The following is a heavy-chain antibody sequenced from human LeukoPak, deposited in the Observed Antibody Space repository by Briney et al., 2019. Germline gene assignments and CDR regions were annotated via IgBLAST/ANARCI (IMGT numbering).Heavy chain of an antibody. J-gene: IGHJ3*02. CDR2: INHSGST. Sequence: SETLSLTCAVYDRSFSGYYWSWIRQPPGKGLEWIGEINHSGSTNYNPSLKSRVTISVDTSKNQFSLKLSSVTAADTAVYYCASLVGATSLDAFDIWGQGTMVTVSS. CDR1: DRSFSGYY. D-gene: IGHD1-26*01. V-gene: IGHV4-34*01. CDR3: ASLVGATSLDAFDI.